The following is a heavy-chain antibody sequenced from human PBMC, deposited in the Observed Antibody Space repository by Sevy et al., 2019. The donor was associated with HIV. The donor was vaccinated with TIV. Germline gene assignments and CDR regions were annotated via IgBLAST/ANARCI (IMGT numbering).Heavy chain of an antibody. CDR2: VYYSGTT. J-gene: IGHJ4*02. CDR1: GGSIGSNSYY. Sequence: SETLSLTCTVSGGSIGSNSYYWGWIRQPPGKGLEWIGSVYYSGTTYYNPSLKSRVTISIDTSKDQFSMKLNSVTAADTAVYYGARAGGAWGVRVVVVTDIDYWGQGTLVTVSS. CDR3: ARAGGAWGVRVVVVTDIDY. D-gene: IGHD2-2*01. V-gene: IGHV4-39*01.